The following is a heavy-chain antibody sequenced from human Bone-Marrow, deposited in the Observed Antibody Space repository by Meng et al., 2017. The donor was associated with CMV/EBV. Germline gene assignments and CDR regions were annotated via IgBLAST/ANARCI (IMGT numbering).Heavy chain of an antibody. D-gene: IGHD5-18*01. Sequence: GESLKISCATSGFIFGSYGMHWVRQAPGKGLEWVAVISYDGSNKYYADSVKGRFTISRDNSKNTLYLQMNSLRAEDTAVYYCARDGDPTAYFDYWGQGTLVTVSS. CDR2: ISYDGSNK. J-gene: IGHJ4*02. CDR1: GFIFGSYG. V-gene: IGHV3-30*19. CDR3: ARDGDPTAYFDY.